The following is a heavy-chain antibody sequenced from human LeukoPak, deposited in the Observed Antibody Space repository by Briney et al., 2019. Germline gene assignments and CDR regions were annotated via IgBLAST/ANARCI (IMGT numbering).Heavy chain of an antibody. Sequence: GRSLTPSCEASGFIFDDFDMHWLRHAPGKGLEWVSRICWNGRSIHYADSVEGRFTISRENAKNSLYLKMNSLRAEDTALYYCAKDSDYFGSGSYYNFWDVWGQGTTVIVSS. J-gene: IGHJ6*02. D-gene: IGHD3-10*01. CDR3: AKDSDYFGSGSYYNFWDV. CDR2: ICWNGRSI. CDR1: GFIFDDFD. V-gene: IGHV3-9*01.